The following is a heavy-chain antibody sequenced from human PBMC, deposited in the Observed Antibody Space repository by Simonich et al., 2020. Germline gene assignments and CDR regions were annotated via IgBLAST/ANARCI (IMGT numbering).Heavy chain of an antibody. Sequence: QVQLVQSGAEVKKPGASVKVSCKASGYTFTSYGISWVRQAPGQGLEWMGWISAYKGNTNYAQKRQGRVTMPTDTSTSTAYMELRSLRSDDTAVYYCARASRGTWWYYYFDYWGQGTLVTVSS. D-gene: IGHD2-15*01. CDR3: ARASRGTWWYYYFDY. J-gene: IGHJ4*02. V-gene: IGHV1-18*01. CDR1: GYTFTSYG. CDR2: ISAYKGNT.